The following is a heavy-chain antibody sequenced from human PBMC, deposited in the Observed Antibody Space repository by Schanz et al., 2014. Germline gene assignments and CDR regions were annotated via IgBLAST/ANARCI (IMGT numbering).Heavy chain of an antibody. D-gene: IGHD6-19*01. V-gene: IGHV3-23*01. CDR3: AKDHPSSGWPAFDV. CDR1: GFTFNNYA. J-gene: IGHJ4*02. Sequence: EVHLLESGGGLVQPGGSLRLSCAASGFTFNNYAMNWVRQAPGRGLEWVSGITRQGTTYYADFVKGRFSISRDLSSNTLYLQMNSLRADDSAIYYCAKDHPSSGWPAFDVWGQGTQVTVSS. CDR2: ITRQGTT.